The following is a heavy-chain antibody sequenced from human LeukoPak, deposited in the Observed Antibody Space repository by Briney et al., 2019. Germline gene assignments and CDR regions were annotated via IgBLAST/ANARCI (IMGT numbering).Heavy chain of an antibody. J-gene: IGHJ4*02. Sequence: GGSLRLSCVASGLSFTSHAMTWVRQAPGKGLEWVSGITGSGGSTYHAESVKGRFTISRDNSKNTLYLQMNSLRAEDTAVYYCAKSLKGSGWFLYYFDYWGQGTLVTVSS. D-gene: IGHD6-19*01. CDR3: AKSLKGSGWFLYYFDY. CDR1: GLSFTSHA. V-gene: IGHV3-23*01. CDR2: ITGSGGST.